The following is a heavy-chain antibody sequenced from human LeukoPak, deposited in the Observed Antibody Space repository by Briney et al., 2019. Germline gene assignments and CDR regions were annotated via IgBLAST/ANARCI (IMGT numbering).Heavy chain of an antibody. Sequence: GGSLRLSCAASGFTFDDYAMHWVRQAPGKGLEWVSGISWNSGSIGYADSVKGRFTISRDNAKNSLYLQMNSLRVEDTALYYCAKHITTATVEGAFDIWGQGTMVTVSS. D-gene: IGHD4-17*01. V-gene: IGHV3-9*01. CDR3: AKHITTATVEGAFDI. CDR1: GFTFDDYA. CDR2: ISWNSGSI. J-gene: IGHJ3*02.